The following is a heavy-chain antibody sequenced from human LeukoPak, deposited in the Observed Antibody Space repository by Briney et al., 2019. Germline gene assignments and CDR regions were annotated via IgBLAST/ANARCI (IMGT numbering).Heavy chain of an antibody. CDR2: TYYRSKWYN. Sequence: SQTLSLTCAISGDSVSSKSAAWNWIRQSPSRGLEWLGRTYYRSKWYNDYAVSVKSRITINPDTSKNQFSLQLNSVTPEDTAVYYCASTYRDSGSYLFDYWGQGTLVTVSS. CDR1: GDSVSSKSAA. CDR3: ASTYRDSGSYLFDY. J-gene: IGHJ4*02. D-gene: IGHD1-26*01. V-gene: IGHV6-1*01.